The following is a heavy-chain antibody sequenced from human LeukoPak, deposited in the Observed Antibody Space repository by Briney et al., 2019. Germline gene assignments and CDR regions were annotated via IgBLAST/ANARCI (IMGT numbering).Heavy chain of an antibody. CDR2: IYYSGST. CDR3: ARAPALWSGYWYFDL. Sequence: SETLSLTCTVSGGSISSSSYYWGWIRQPQGKGLEWIRSIYYSGSTYYHPSLKSTMTISVDTSKNQFSLKLTSVTAADSAVYYCARAPALWSGYWYFDLWGRGTLVTVSS. D-gene: IGHD3-3*01. CDR1: GGSISSSSYY. V-gene: IGHV4-39*01. J-gene: IGHJ2*01.